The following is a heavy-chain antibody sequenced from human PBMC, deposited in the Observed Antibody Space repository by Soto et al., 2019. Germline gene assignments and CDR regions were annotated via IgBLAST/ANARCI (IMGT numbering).Heavy chain of an antibody. J-gene: IGHJ6*02. Sequence: QVQLVQSGAEVKKPGASVKVSCKASGYTFTSYGISWVRQAPGQGLEWMGWISAYNGNTNYAQKLQGRVTMTTDTSKSTAYMELRSLRSDDTAVYYCARPVQDSSSWYPLVDYYYYYGMDVWGQGTTVTVSS. V-gene: IGHV1-18*01. CDR3: ARPVQDSSSWYPLVDYYYYYGMDV. CDR1: GYTFTSYG. CDR2: ISAYNGNT. D-gene: IGHD6-13*01.